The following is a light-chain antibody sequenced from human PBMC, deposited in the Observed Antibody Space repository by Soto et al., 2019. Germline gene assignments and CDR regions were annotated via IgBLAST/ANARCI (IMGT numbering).Light chain of an antibody. CDR1: SSNIGAGYD. J-gene: IGLJ2*01. V-gene: IGLV1-40*01. CDR2: GNS. CDR3: QSYDSSLSGSVGVV. Sequence: QSVLTQPPSVSGAPGQRVTISCTGSSSNIGAGYDVHWYQQLPGTAPKLLIYGNSNRPSAVPDRFSGSKSGTSASLAITGLQAEDEADYYCQSYDSSLSGSVGVVFGGGTKLTVL.